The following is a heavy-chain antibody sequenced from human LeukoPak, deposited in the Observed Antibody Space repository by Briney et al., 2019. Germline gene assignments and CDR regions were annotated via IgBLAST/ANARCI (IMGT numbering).Heavy chain of an antibody. V-gene: IGHV4-34*01. CDR1: GGSFSGYY. CDR2: INHSGST. D-gene: IGHD3-22*01. Sequence: PSETLSLTCAVYGGSFSGYYWSWIRQPPGKGLEWIGEINHSGSTNYNPCLKSRVTISVDTSKNQFSLKLSSVTAADTAVYYCARGRGYYDSSGSPNYYFDYWGQGTLVTVSS. CDR3: ARGRGYYDSSGSPNYYFDY. J-gene: IGHJ4*02.